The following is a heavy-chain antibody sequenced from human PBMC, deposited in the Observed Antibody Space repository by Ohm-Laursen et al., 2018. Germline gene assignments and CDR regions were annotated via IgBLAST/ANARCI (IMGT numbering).Heavy chain of an antibody. J-gene: IGHJ4*02. D-gene: IGHD4-17*01. Sequence: SVKVSCKASGYTFTGYYMHWVRQAPGQGLEWMGWINPNSGGTNYAQKFQGRVTMTRDMSISTAYMELSRLRSDDTAVYYCASLSYGDGGGDYWGQGTLVTVSS. CDR2: INPNSGGT. V-gene: IGHV1-2*02. CDR1: GYTFTGYY. CDR3: ASLSYGDGGGDY.